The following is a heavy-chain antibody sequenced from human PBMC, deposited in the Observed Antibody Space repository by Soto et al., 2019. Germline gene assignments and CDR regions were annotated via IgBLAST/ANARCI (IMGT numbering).Heavy chain of an antibody. CDR1: GGTFSSYT. Sequence: QVKLVQSGAEVKKPGSSVKVSCKASGGTFSSYTISWVRQAPGQGLEWMGRIIPILGIANYAQKFQGRVTITADKSTSTAYMELSSLRSEDTAVYYCAREVVRGVVDYWGQGTLVTVSS. D-gene: IGHD3-10*01. CDR2: IIPILGIA. V-gene: IGHV1-69*08. CDR3: AREVVRGVVDY. J-gene: IGHJ4*02.